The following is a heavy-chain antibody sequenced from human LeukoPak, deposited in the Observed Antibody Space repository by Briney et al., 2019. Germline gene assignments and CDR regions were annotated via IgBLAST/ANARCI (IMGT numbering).Heavy chain of an antibody. J-gene: IGHJ3*02. CDR1: GFTFSSYA. CDR3: AKALHAYCSSTSCYFGDAFGI. V-gene: IGHV3-23*01. D-gene: IGHD2-2*01. CDR2: ISGSGGST. Sequence: GGSLRLSCAASGFTFSSYAMSWVRQAPGKGLEWVSAISGSGGSTYYADSVKGRFTISRDNSKNTLYLQMNSLRAEDTAVYYCAKALHAYCSSTSCYFGDAFGIWGQGTMVTVSS.